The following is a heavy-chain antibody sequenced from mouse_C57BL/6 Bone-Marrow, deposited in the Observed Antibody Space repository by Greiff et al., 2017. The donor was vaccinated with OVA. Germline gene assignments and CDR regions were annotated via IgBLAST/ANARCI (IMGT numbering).Heavy chain of an antibody. D-gene: IGHD2-4*01. Sequence: EVKLMESGPVLVKPGASVKMSCKASGYTFTDYYMNWVKQSHGKSLEWIGVINPYNGGTSYNQKFKGKATLTVDKSSSTAYMELNSLTSEDSAVYYCARSWGDYDDFDYWGQGTTLTVSS. CDR2: INPYNGGT. CDR1: GYTFTDYY. J-gene: IGHJ2*01. V-gene: IGHV1-19*01. CDR3: ARSWGDYDDFDY.